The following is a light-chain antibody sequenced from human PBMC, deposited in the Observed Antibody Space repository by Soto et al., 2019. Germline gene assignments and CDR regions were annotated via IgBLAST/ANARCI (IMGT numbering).Light chain of an antibody. J-gene: IGKJ1*01. Sequence: EIVLTQSPATLSLSPGERATLSCRASQSVRNSLAWYQQQPGQAPRLLIYDASNRATGIPARFSGSGSGTDFTLTISSLEPTDFAVYYCQQRINWPGTFGQGTKVEIK. V-gene: IGKV3-11*01. CDR3: QQRINWPGT. CDR2: DAS. CDR1: QSVRNS.